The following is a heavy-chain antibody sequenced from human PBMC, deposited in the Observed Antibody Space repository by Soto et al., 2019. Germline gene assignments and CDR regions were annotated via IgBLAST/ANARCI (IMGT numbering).Heavy chain of an antibody. J-gene: IGHJ4*02. V-gene: IGHV4-30-2*01. CDR3: ASKTRDSSGYYSYFDY. CDR1: GGSISSGGYS. D-gene: IGHD3-22*01. CDR2: IYHSGST. Sequence: KPSETLSLTCAVSGGSISSGGYSWSWIRQAPGKGLEWIGYIYHSGSTYYNPSLKSRVTISVDRSKNQFSLKLSSVTAADTAVYYCASKTRDSSGYYSYFDYWGQGTLVTVSS.